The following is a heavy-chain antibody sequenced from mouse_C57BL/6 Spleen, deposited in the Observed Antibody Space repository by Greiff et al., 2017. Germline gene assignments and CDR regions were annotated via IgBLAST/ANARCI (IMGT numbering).Heavy chain of an antibody. D-gene: IGHD4-1*01. CDR3: AIENWEGYYAMDY. Sequence: QVQLQQPGAELVKPGASVKVSCKASGYTFTSYWMHWVKQRPGQGLEWIGRIHPSDSDTNYNQKFKGKATLTVDKSSSTAYMQLSSLTSEDSAVYYCAIENWEGYYAMDYWGQGTSVTVSS. V-gene: IGHV1-74*01. CDR2: IHPSDSDT. CDR1: GYTFTSYW. J-gene: IGHJ4*01.